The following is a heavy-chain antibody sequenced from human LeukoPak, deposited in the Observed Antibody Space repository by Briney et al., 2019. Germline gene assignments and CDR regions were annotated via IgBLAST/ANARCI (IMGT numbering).Heavy chain of an antibody. J-gene: IGHJ4*02. CDR3: ARAGHNSDSGGYDF. CDR1: GYTFTDYY. D-gene: IGHD3-22*01. CDR2: INPNIGDT. V-gene: IGHV1-2*02. Sequence: GASVKVSCKASGYTFTDYYIHWVRQAPGQGLESMGWINPNIGDTNYAQKFQGRVTMTRDTSSSTAYMELSRLRSDDTAVYYCARAGHNSDSGGYDFWGLGTLVTVSS.